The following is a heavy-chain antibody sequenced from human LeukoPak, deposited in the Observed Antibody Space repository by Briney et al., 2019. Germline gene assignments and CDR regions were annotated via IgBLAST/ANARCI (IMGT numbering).Heavy chain of an antibody. J-gene: IGHJ4*02. D-gene: IGHD6-19*01. CDR2: ISNSDSTI. V-gene: IGHV3-48*01. CDR3: ARVGSGWAGFDF. Sequence: PGGSLRLSCAASGFTFSYHNMNWVRQAPGKGLEWVAYISNSDSTIVYADSVKGRFTISRDNAKNSLYLQMDSLRAEDTAVYYCARVGSGWAGFDFWGQGTLVTVSS. CDR1: GFTFSYHN.